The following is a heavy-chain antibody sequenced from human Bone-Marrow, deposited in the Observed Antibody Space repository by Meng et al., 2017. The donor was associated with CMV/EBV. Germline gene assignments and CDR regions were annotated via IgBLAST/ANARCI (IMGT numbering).Heavy chain of an antibody. D-gene: IGHD3-16*01. CDR2: ISSSGSTI. V-gene: IGHV3-48*03. CDR1: GFTFSSYE. Sequence: GESLKISCAASGFTFSSYEMNWVRQAPGKGLEWVSYISSSGSTIYYADSVKDRFTISRDNAKISLYLQMNSLRAEDTAVYYCARLGGPLHDYYYYGMDVWGQGTTVTVSS. CDR3: ARLGGPLHDYYYYGMDV. J-gene: IGHJ6*02.